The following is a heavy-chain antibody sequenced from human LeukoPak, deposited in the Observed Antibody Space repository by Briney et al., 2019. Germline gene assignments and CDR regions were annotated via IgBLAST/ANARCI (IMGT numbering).Heavy chain of an antibody. J-gene: IGHJ3*02. CDR2: IYYSGST. Sequence: SETLSLTCTVSGGSISGYYWSWIRQPPGKGLEWIGYIYYSGSTNYNPSLKSRVTVSVDTSKNQFSLKLSSVTAADTAVYYCARDLTGPYAFDIWGQGTMVTVSS. D-gene: IGHD3-10*01. CDR1: GGSISGYY. CDR3: ARDLTGPYAFDI. V-gene: IGHV4-59*01.